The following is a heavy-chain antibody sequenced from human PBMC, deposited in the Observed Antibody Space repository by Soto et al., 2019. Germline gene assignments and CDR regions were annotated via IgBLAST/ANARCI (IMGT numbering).Heavy chain of an antibody. V-gene: IGHV4-39*01. J-gene: IGHJ6*02. Sequence: SETLSLTCTVSGGSISSSSYYWGWIRQPPGKGLEWIGSIYYSGSTYYNPSLKSRVTISVDTSKNQFSLKLISVTAADTAVYYCARPPIFGVVDYGMDVWGQGTTVSVSS. D-gene: IGHD3-3*01. CDR3: ARPPIFGVVDYGMDV. CDR2: IYYSGST. CDR1: GGSISSSSYY.